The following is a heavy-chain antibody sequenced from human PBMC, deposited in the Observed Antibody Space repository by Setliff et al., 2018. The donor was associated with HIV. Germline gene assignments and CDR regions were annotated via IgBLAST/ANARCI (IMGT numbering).Heavy chain of an antibody. V-gene: IGHV3-23*01. J-gene: IGHJ6*02. CDR2: ITGSGDST. Sequence: LRLSCAASGFTFSSYWMSWVRQAPGKGLEWVSSITGSGDSTYYANSVKGRFTISRDSSKNTLSLQMSSLRAEDTALYYCATGGMAAAGPGGGHGLDVWGQGTTVTVSS. CDR1: GFTFSSYW. CDR3: ATGGMAAAGPGGGHGLDV. D-gene: IGHD6-13*01.